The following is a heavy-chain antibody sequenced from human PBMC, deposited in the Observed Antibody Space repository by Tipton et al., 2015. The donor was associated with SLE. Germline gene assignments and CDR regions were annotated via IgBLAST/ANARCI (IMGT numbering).Heavy chain of an antibody. CDR2: INHSGST. D-gene: IGHD3-3*01. V-gene: IGHV4-34*01. J-gene: IGHJ6*03. Sequence: TLSLTCVAYGGSFSGYYWSWIRQPPGKGLEWIGEINHSGSTNYNPSLKSRLTISVDTSKNQFSLQLSSVTAADAAVYYCARVRPPLSIFGVEKGTDYCYMDVWGQGTPVTVSS. CDR1: GGSFSGYY. CDR3: ARVRPPLSIFGVEKGTDYCYMDV.